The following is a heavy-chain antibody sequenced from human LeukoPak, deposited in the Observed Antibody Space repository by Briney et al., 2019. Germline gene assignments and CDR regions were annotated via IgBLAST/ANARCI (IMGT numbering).Heavy chain of an antibody. CDR3: AKDRLSRFEYYFDY. J-gene: IGHJ4*02. Sequence: PGRSLRLSCAASGFTFSSYGMHWVRQAPGKGLEWVAVISYDGSNKYYADSVNGRFTISRDNSKNTLYLQMNSLRAEDTAVYYCAKDRLSRFEYYFDYWGQGTLVTVSS. CDR1: GFTFSSYG. V-gene: IGHV3-30*18. CDR2: ISYDGSNK. D-gene: IGHD2/OR15-2a*01.